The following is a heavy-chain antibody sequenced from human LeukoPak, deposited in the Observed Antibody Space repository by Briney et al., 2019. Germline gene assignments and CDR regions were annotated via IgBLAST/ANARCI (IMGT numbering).Heavy chain of an antibody. J-gene: IGHJ4*02. CDR3: ARGWYSSGWYYFDY. V-gene: IGHV1-8*01. CDR1: GYTFTSYD. D-gene: IGHD6-19*01. Sequence: ASVKVSFKASGYTFTSYDINWVRQATGQGLEWMGWMNPNSGNTGYAQKFQGRVTMTRNTSISTAYMELSSLRSEDTAVYYCARGWYSSGWYYFDYWGQGTLVTVSS. CDR2: MNPNSGNT.